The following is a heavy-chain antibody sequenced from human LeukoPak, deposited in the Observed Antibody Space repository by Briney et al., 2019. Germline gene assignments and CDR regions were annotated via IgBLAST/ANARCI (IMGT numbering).Heavy chain of an antibody. CDR1: GGTFNSYA. V-gene: IGHV1-69*13. Sequence: SVKVSFKVSGGTFNSYAINWVRQAPGQGVEWMGGVIPLSDTANYAQKFQGRVSITADESTRTAYMELSNLKSEDTAVYYCATVPVEQDTYGYVKVASFLDPWGQGTLVTVSS. CDR3: ATVPVEQDTYGYVKVASFLDP. J-gene: IGHJ5*02. D-gene: IGHD5-18*01. CDR2: VIPLSDTA.